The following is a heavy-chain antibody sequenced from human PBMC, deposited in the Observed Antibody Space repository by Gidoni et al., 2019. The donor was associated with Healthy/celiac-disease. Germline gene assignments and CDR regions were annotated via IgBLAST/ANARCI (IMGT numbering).Heavy chain of an antibody. D-gene: IGHD6-6*01. CDR2: INHRGST. V-gene: IGHV4-34*01. J-gene: IGHJ4*02. CDR3: ARVGARPFDY. Sequence: QVQLQQWGAGLLKPSETLSLTCAVYGGSVSGYYWSWLRQPPGKGLEWIGEINHRGSTNYNPSLKSRVTMSVDTSKNKFSLRLSSVTAADTAVYYCARVGARPFDYWGQGTLVTVSS. CDR1: GGSVSGYY.